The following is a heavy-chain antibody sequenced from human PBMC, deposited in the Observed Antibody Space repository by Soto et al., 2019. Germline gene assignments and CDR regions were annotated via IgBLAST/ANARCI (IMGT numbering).Heavy chain of an antibody. J-gene: IGHJ5*02. CDR2: IYYSGSA. V-gene: IGHV4-31*03. D-gene: IGHD2-15*01. CDR3: AIEAVGVADWFDP. Sequence: QVQLQESGPGLVKPSQTLSLTCTVSGGSISSGGYYWSWIRQHPGKGLEWIGYIYYSGSAYSNPSPKSRDTIAVDTSKTQVSLNLSSVTAAGTAVDYGAIEAVGVADWFDPWGQGTLVTVSS. CDR1: GGSISSGGYY.